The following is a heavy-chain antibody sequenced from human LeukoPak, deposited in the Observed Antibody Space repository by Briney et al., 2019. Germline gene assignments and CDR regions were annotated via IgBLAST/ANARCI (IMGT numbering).Heavy chain of an antibody. CDR2: IGTTSSYI. V-gene: IGHV3-21*01. D-gene: IGHD1-1*01. CDR3: ARDSYGWHDRWDY. CDR1: GFTFSSYG. J-gene: IGHJ4*02. Sequence: GGSLRLSCAASGFTFSSYGINWVRQAPGKGLEWVSFIGTTSSYIYYADSVKGRFTVSRDNANNSVYLQMSSLRPEDTAVYYCARDSYGWHDRWDYWGQGTLVTVSS.